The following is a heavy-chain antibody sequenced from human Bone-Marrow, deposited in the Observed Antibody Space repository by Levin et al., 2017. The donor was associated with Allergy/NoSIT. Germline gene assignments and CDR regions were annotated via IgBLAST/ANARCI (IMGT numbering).Heavy chain of an antibody. D-gene: IGHD6-13*01. CDR3: ARDPHVETSIAAAGTAIDY. Sequence: AGGSLRLSCAASGFTFSSYSMNWVRQAPGKGLEWVSSISSSSSYIYYADSVKGRFTISRDNAKNSLYLQMNSLRAEDTAVYYCARDPHVETSIAAAGTAIDYWGQGTLVTVSS. CDR1: GFTFSSYS. J-gene: IGHJ4*02. CDR2: ISSSSSYI. V-gene: IGHV3-21*01.